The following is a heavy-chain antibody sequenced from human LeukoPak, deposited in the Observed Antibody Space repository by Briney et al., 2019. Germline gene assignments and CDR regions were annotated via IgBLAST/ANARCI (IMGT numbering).Heavy chain of an antibody. D-gene: IGHD3-22*01. V-gene: IGHV4-59*08. CDR3: ARTYLGYYDSSGYAYYFDY. CDR1: DGSISSYY. J-gene: IGHJ4*02. CDR2: IYYNGNT. Sequence: SETPSLTCTVSDGSISSYYWSWIRQPPGKGLEWIGYIYYNGNTKYNPSLKSRLTISVDTSKNQFSLKLRSVTTADTAVYYCARTYLGYYDSSGYAYYFDYWGQGTLVPVSS.